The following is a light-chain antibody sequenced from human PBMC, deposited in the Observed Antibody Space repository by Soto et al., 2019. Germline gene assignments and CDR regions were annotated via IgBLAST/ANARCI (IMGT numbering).Light chain of an antibody. CDR3: SSCTSTSTCL. CDR1: SSDVGGYNY. Sequence: QSALTQPASVSGSPGQSITISCTGTSSDVGGYNYVSWYQQHPGKAPKLIISEVSNRPSGVSNRFSGSKSGNTASLTISGLQPEDETDYYCSSCTSTSTCLFGTGTKVTVL. V-gene: IGLV2-14*01. J-gene: IGLJ1*01. CDR2: EVS.